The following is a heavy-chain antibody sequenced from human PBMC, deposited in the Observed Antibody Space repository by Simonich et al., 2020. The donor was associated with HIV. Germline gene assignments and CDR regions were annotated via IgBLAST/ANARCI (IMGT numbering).Heavy chain of an antibody. Sequence: QVQLQQWGAGLLKPSETLSLTCAVYGGAFSDYFWSWIRQSPGKGLEWIGEINHRVKTNYSPSLKSRVTVSVDTPKNQFSLKVSSVTAADTAVYYCASRRLWNSSPFDYWGQGTLVTVS. CDR3: ASRRLWNSSPFDY. CDR2: INHRVKT. D-gene: IGHD6-13*01. J-gene: IGHJ4*02. V-gene: IGHV4-34*01. CDR1: GGAFSDYF.